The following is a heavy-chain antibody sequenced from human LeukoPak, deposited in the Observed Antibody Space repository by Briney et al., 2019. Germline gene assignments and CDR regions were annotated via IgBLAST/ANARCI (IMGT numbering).Heavy chain of an antibody. CDR1: GFTFSSYS. V-gene: IGHV3-48*01. D-gene: IGHD6-6*01. CDR3: AREIAARPDY. Sequence: GSLRLSCAASGFTFSSYSMNWVRQAPGKGLEWVSYISSSSTIYYADSVKGRFTISRDNAKNSLYLQMNSLRAEDTAVYYCAREIAARPDYWGQGTLVTVSS. J-gene: IGHJ4*02. CDR2: ISSSSTI.